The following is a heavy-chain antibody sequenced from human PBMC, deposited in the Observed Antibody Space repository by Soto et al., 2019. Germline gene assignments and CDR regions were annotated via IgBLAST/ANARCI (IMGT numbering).Heavy chain of an antibody. CDR3: ASGSSSSGRQDYYYYMDV. J-gene: IGHJ6*03. Sequence: GGSLRLSCAASGFTFSSYSMNWVRQAPGKGLEWVSYISSSSSTIYYADSVKGRFTISRDNAKNSLYLQMNSLRAEDTAVYYCASGSSSSGRQDYYYYMDVWGKGTTVTVSS. V-gene: IGHV3-48*01. D-gene: IGHD6-6*01. CDR1: GFTFSSYS. CDR2: ISSSSSTI.